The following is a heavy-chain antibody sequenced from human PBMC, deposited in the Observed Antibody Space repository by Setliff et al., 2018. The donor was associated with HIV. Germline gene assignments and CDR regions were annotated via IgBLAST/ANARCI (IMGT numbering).Heavy chain of an antibody. J-gene: IGHJ2*01. Sequence: AGGVLRLSCAVSGFTFSNSAMLWVRQAPGKGLEWVAVISYDGSNKYYADSVKGRFTISRDNSKDTLYLQMDSLRAEDTAVYYCARDPYPYADYGDWYFDLWGRGTLVTVSS. CDR2: ISYDGSNK. CDR3: ARDPYPYADYGDWYFDL. CDR1: GFTFSNSA. D-gene: IGHD4-17*01. V-gene: IGHV3-30-3*01.